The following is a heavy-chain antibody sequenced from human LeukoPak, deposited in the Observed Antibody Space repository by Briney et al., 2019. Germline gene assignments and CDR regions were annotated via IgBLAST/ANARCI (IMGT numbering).Heavy chain of an antibody. CDR2: ISPTGSTT. CDR3: ARGPNSNWSGLDF. Sequence: PGGSLRLSCTASGFSFSGHWMHWARQLPGKGLDWVSRISPTGSTTNYADSVKGRFTISRDNAKNTLYLQVNNLRAEDTAVYYCARGPNSNWSGLDFWGQGTLLTVSS. J-gene: IGHJ4*02. CDR1: GFSFSGHW. D-gene: IGHD6-6*01. V-gene: IGHV3-74*01.